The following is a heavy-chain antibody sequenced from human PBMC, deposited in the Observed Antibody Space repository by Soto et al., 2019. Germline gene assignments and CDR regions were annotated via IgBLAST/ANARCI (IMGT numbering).Heavy chain of an antibody. Sequence: ASVKVSCKASGYTFTSYDINWVRQATGQGLEWMGWINLNSGNTGYAQKFQGRVTMTRNTSISTAYMELSSLRSEDTAVYYCALGGAVDGFDYWGQGTLVTVSS. V-gene: IGHV1-8*01. CDR1: GYTFTSYD. CDR2: INLNSGNT. J-gene: IGHJ4*02. D-gene: IGHD6-19*01. CDR3: ALGGAVDGFDY.